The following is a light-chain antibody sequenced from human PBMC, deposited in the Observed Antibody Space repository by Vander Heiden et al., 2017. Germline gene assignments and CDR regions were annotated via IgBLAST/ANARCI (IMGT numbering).Light chain of an antibody. Sequence: QSALTQPASVSGSPGQSITISCTGTSSDVGGYQYVSWYQYHPGKAPKLIIYEVSNRPSGVSNRFSGSKSDNTASLTISGLQAEDEADYYCSSYTSSTSHVLFGGGTKLTVL. J-gene: IGLJ2*01. CDR3: SSYTSSTSHVL. V-gene: IGLV2-14*01. CDR2: EVS. CDR1: SSDVGGYQY.